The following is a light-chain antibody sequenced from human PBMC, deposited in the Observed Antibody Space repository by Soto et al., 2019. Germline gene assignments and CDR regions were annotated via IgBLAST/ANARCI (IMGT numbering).Light chain of an antibody. CDR1: SSDVGGYEY. Sequence: QSALTQPRSVSGSPGQSVTISCSGTSSDVGGYEYVSWYQQHPGKAPRLLIYHVGQRPSGVPDRFSGSKSGTTASLTISGLQADDEAEYFCASYTTGRTSLFGGGPKFTVL. J-gene: IGLJ2*01. CDR2: HVG. CDR3: ASYTTGRTSL. V-gene: IGLV2-11*01.